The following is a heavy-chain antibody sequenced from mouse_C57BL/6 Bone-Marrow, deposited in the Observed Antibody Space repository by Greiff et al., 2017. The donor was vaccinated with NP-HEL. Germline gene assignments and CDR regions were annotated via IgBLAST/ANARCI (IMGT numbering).Heavy chain of an antibody. J-gene: IGHJ2*01. CDR3: VRGGTRDY. CDR1: GYAFSSYW. Sequence: VKLMESGAELVKPGASVKISCKASGYAFSSYWMNWVKQRPGKGLEWFGQIYPGDGDTNYNGKFKGKATLTADKSSSTAYMHLISLTSEDSAVYFCVRGGTRDYWGQGTTLTVSS. D-gene: IGHD3-1*01. CDR2: IYPGDGDT. V-gene: IGHV1-80*01.